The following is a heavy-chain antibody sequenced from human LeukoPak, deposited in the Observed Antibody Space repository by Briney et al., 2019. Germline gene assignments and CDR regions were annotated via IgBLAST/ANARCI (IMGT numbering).Heavy chain of an antibody. J-gene: IGHJ4*02. D-gene: IGHD2-15*01. CDR1: GYTFTSYD. CDR3: ARRHGRCSDGSCYYPDY. V-gene: IGHV1-8*01. Sequence: ASVKVSCKASGYTFTSYDINWMRQATGQGLEWMGWMNPNSGNTGYAQKFQGGVTMTRNSSITTAYMELSSLRSEDTAVYYCARRHGRCSDGSCYYPDYWGQGTLVTVSS. CDR2: MNPNSGNT.